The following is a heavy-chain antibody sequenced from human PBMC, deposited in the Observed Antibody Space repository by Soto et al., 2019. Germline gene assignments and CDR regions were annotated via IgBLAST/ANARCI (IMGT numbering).Heavy chain of an antibody. CDR2: IRSKANSYAT. J-gene: IGHJ6*02. CDR3: TRLVGGSQGDYYYGMDV. D-gene: IGHD3-10*01. Sequence: EVQLVESGGGLVQPGGSLKLSCAASGFTFSGSAMHWVRQASGKGLEWVGRIRSKANSYATAYAASVKGRFTISRDDSKNTAYLQMNRLKTEDTAVYYCTRLVGGSQGDYYYGMDVWGQGTTVTVSS. CDR1: GFTFSGSA. V-gene: IGHV3-73*02.